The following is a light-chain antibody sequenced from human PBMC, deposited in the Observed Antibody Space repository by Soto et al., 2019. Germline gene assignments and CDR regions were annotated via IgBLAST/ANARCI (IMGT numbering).Light chain of an antibody. CDR2: DAS. Sequence: EIVLTQSPATLSLSPGERATLPCRASQSVNSYLAWYQQKPGQTPRLLIYDASNRATGIPARFSGSGSGTDFTLTISNLEPEDVAVYYCQQRSNWPPYTFGQGTKLEIK. V-gene: IGKV3-11*01. CDR3: QQRSNWPPYT. J-gene: IGKJ2*01. CDR1: QSVNSY.